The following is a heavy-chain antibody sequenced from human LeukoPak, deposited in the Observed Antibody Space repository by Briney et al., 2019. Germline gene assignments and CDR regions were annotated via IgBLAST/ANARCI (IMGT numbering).Heavy chain of an antibody. CDR1: GFTFSNYW. J-gene: IGHJ4*02. V-gene: IGHV3-74*01. Sequence: GGSLRLSCAASGFTFSNYWIHWLRQAPGKGLVWVSCINSDGRYTIYADSVKGRFTISRDNAENTLHLQMNSLRAEDTAVYYCARYLYRSGSHSFDYWGQGTLVTVSS. CDR3: ARYLYRSGSHSFDY. CDR2: INSDGRYT. D-gene: IGHD2-15*01.